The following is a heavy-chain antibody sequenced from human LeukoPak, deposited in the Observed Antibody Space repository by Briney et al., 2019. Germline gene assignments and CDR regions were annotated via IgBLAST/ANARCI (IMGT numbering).Heavy chain of an antibody. CDR2: ISWNSGSI. Sequence: GGSLRLSCAASGFTFDDYAMHWVRQAPGKDLEWVSGISWNSGSIGYADSVKGRFTISRDNAKNSLYLQMNSLRAEDTALYYCARALIMVRGVTPFDYWGQGTLVTVSS. CDR1: GFTFDDYA. J-gene: IGHJ4*02. V-gene: IGHV3-9*01. D-gene: IGHD3-10*01. CDR3: ARALIMVRGVTPFDY.